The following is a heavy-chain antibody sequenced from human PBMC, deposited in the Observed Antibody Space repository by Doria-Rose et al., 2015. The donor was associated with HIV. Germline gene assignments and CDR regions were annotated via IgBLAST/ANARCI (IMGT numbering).Heavy chain of an antibody. Sequence: QVQLVQSGAEVKKPGASVRVSCKASGYTFTRYAMHWVRQAPGQRPEWMGWINVDNGNTEYSQNFQGRLTITRDTSASTAYMELSSLTSDDTAVYYCAKDRVRVVQVATTLDFWGQGTLVTVSS. CDR1: GYTFTRYA. J-gene: IGHJ4*02. D-gene: IGHD2-2*01. CDR3: AKDRVRVVQVATTLDF. CDR2: INVDNGNT. V-gene: IGHV1-3*01.